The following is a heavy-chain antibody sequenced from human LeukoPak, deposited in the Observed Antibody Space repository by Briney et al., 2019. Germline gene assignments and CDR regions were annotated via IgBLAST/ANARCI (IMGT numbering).Heavy chain of an antibody. Sequence: GGSLRLSCAASGFTFSSYAMHWVHQAPGKGLEWVAVIWYDGSNKYYADSVKGRFTISRDNSKNTLYLQMNSLRAEDTAVYYCARGLRWLDYWGQGTLVTVSS. J-gene: IGHJ4*02. CDR1: GFTFSSYA. D-gene: IGHD4-17*01. V-gene: IGHV3-33*08. CDR3: ARGLRWLDY. CDR2: IWYDGSNK.